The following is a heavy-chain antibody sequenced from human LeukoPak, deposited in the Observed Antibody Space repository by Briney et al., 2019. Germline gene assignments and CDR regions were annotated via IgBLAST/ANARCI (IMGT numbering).Heavy chain of an antibody. V-gene: IGHV4-59*01. Sequence: SETLSLTCTVSGGSISSYYWSWIRQPPGKGLEWIGYIYYSGSTNYNPSLKSRVTISVDTSKNQFSLKLSSVTAADTAVYYCARYYDSSGYYLDYWGQGTLVTVSS. CDR3: ARYYDSSGYYLDY. J-gene: IGHJ4*02. CDR1: GGSISSYY. CDR2: IYYSGST. D-gene: IGHD3-22*01.